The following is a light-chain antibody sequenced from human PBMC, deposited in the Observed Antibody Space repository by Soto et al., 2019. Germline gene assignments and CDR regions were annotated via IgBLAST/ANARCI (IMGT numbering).Light chain of an antibody. Sequence: QSVLTQPPSESGTPGQRVTISCSGSSSNIGSNSVNWYQQLPGAAPKLLIYSNNQRPSGVPDRFSGSKSGTSASLAISGLQSQDEADYYCAVWDDSLNGREVFGTGTKLTVL. CDR3: AVWDDSLNGREV. CDR1: SSNIGSNS. CDR2: SNN. J-gene: IGLJ1*01. V-gene: IGLV1-44*01.